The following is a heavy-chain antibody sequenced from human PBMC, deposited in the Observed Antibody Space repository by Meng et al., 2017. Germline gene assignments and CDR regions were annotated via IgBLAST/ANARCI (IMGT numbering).Heavy chain of an antibody. CDR1: GFTFSGDG. CDR2: ISYDGSNK. V-gene: IGHV3-30*01. D-gene: IGHD5-24*01. CDR3: ARVGMADPPD. Sequence: QVLSVVAGGGVVQPGRALRICGAASGFTFSGDGKHWVRQAPGKGLEWVAVISYDGSNKYYADSVKGRFSISRDNSKNPRYLQMNSLRAEDTAGYYCARVGMADPPDWGQGTLVTVSS. J-gene: IGHJ4*02.